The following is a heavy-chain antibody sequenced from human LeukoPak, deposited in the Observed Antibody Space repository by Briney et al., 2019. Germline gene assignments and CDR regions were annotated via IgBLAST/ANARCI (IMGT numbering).Heavy chain of an antibody. V-gene: IGHV5-51*01. Sequence: GESPKISCKGSGYSFTSYWIGWVRQMPGKGLEWMGIIYPGDSDTRYSPSFQGQVTISADKSISTAYLQWSSLKASDTAMYYCARHAPIAAAGNGLNWFDPWGKGTLVTVSS. CDR2: IYPGDSDT. CDR1: GYSFTSYW. CDR3: ARHAPIAAAGNGLNWFDP. J-gene: IGHJ5*02. D-gene: IGHD6-13*01.